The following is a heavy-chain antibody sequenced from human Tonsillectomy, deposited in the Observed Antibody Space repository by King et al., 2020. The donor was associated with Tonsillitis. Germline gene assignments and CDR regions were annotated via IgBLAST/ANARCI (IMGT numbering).Heavy chain of an antibody. J-gene: IGHJ4*02. CDR3: ARLFYSDKSSYYRHFDY. CDR1: GFTLSNYW. Sequence: VQLVESGGGLVQPGGSLRLSCAASGFTLSNYWMSWVRQAPGKGLEWVANIKQGGSEEFYVDSVKGRFTVSRDNAKNSLYLQMNSLRAEDTAVYYCARLFYSDKSSYYRHFDYWDQGTLVTVSS. V-gene: IGHV3-7*03. CDR2: IKQGGSEE. D-gene: IGHD3-22*01.